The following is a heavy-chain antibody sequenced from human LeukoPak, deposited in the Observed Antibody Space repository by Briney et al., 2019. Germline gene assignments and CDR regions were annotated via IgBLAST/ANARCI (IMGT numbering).Heavy chain of an antibody. CDR3: AGGGFFTLDSHDY. J-gene: IGHJ4*02. V-gene: IGHV4-59*01. Sequence: PSETLSLTCTVSGGSISSYYWSWIRQPPGKGLEWIGYIYYSGSTNYNPSLKSRVTISVDTSKNQFSLKLSSVTAADTAVCYCAGGGFFTLDSHDYWGQGTLVTVSS. CDR2: IYYSGST. CDR1: GGSISSYY. D-gene: IGHD2-15*01.